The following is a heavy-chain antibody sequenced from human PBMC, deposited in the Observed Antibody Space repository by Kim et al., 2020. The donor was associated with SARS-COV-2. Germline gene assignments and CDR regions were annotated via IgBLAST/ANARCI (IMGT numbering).Heavy chain of an antibody. D-gene: IGHD4-17*01. CDR2: IYPGKSDI. V-gene: IGHV5-51*01. CDR1: GSIFTSDW. J-gene: IGHJ4*02. CDR3: ARQVPSDYGDYGFDY. Sequence: GESLKISCQGPGSIFTSDWIAWVRQMPGKGLEYMGIIYPGKSDIRYSPSFQGQVTISADNSITTAYLQWSSLKASDTAIYYCARQVPSDYGDYGFDYWGQGTLVTVSS.